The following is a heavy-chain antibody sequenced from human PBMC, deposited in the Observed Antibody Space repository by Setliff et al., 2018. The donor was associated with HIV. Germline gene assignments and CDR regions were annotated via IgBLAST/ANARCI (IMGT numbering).Heavy chain of an antibody. J-gene: IGHJ3*02. D-gene: IGHD5-12*01. V-gene: IGHV1-2*02. CDR3: ARVRDSGYDHDAFDI. CDR2: INPNSGGT. Sequence: ASVKVSCKASGYTFTGYYMHWVRQAPGQGLEWMGWINPNSGGTNYAQKFQGRVTMTRDTSISTAYMELSRLRSDDTAVYYCARVRDSGYDHDAFDIWGQGTMVTVXS. CDR1: GYTFTGYY.